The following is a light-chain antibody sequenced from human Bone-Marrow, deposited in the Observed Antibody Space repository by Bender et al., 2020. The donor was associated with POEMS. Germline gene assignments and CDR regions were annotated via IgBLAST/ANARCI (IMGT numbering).Light chain of an antibody. CDR2: EGT. CDR1: SSDVGSYNL. J-gene: IGLJ3*02. Sequence: QSVLTQPASVSGSPGQSLTISCTGTSSDVGSYNLVSWYQQHPGKAPKLMIYEGTKRPSGVSRRFSVSMSGNTASLTISGLQPEDEAAYYCCSYAGSNTWVFGGGTKLTVL. CDR3: CSYAGSNTWV. V-gene: IGLV2-23*01.